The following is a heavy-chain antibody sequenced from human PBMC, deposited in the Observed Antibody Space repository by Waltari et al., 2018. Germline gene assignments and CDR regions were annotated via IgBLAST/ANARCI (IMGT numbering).Heavy chain of an antibody. CDR3: ASIRYYYYMDV. Sequence: EVQMVESEGGVVQPGGSHRLSSPASGITLRKYGHTWVRQAPGKGLEWVANRKEDGSDKYYVDSVKGRFTISRDNAKNSLYLQMNSLRAEDTAVYYCASIRYYYYMDVWGKGTTVTVSS. V-gene: IGHV3-7*01. CDR1: GITLRKYG. CDR2: RKEDGSDK. J-gene: IGHJ6*03.